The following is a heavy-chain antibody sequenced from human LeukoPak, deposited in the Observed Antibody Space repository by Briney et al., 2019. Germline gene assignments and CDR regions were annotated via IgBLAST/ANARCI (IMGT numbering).Heavy chain of an antibody. CDR2: INPNSGGT. J-gene: IGHJ5*02. D-gene: IGHD2-2*01. CDR1: GYTFTGYY. V-gene: IGHV1-2*02. Sequence: ASVKVSCKASGYTFTGYYMHWVRQAPGQGLEWMGWINPNSGGTNYAQKFQGRVTMTRDTSIGTAYMELSRLRSDDTAVYYCASNREGYCSSTSCYQAENWFDPWGQGTLVTVSS. CDR3: ASNREGYCSSTSCYQAENWFDP.